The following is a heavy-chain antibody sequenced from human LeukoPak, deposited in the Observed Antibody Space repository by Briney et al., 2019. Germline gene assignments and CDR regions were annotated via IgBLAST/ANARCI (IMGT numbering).Heavy chain of an antibody. CDR1: GYTFTSYG. D-gene: IGHD2-15*01. J-gene: IGHJ4*02. Sequence: GASVKVSCKASGYTFTSYGISWVRQAPGQGLEWMGWISAYNGNTNYAQRLQGRVTMTTDTSTSTAYMELRSLRSDDTAVYYCARDRSVVVVAATLGYWGQGTLVTVSS. CDR2: ISAYNGNT. V-gene: IGHV1-18*01. CDR3: ARDRSVVVVAATLGY.